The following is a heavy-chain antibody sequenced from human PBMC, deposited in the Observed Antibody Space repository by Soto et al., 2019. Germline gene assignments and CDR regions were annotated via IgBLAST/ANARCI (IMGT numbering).Heavy chain of an antibody. CDR2: IIPILGIA. Sequence: QVQLVQSGAEVMKPGSSVKVSCKASGGTFSSYTISWVRQAPGQGLEWMGRIIPILGIANYAQKFQGRVTITADKSTSTAYMELSSLRSEDTAVYYCARVGGYNPPECSQHWGQGTMVTVSS. D-gene: IGHD5-12*01. V-gene: IGHV1-69*02. CDR1: GGTFSSYT. CDR3: ARVGGYNPPECSQH. J-gene: IGHJ1*01.